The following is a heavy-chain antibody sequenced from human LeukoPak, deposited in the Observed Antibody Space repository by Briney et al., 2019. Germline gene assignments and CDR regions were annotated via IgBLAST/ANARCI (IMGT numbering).Heavy chain of an antibody. CDR3: AKALIAARYAFDI. CDR1: GFTFSSYG. J-gene: IGHJ3*02. CDR2: IRYDGSNK. Sequence: GGSLRLSCAASGFTFSSYGMHWVHQAPGKGLEWVVFIRYDGSNKYYADSVKGRFTISRDNSKNTLYLQMNSLRAEDTAVYYCAKALIAARYAFDIWGQGTMVTVSS. D-gene: IGHD6-6*01. V-gene: IGHV3-30*02.